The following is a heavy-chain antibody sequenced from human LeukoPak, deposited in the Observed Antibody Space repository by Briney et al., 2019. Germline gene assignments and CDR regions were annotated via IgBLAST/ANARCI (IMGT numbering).Heavy chain of an antibody. J-gene: IGHJ5*02. Sequence: QSGGSLRLSCAVSGFTFSSYEMNWVRQAPGKGLEWVSYISSSGFNIYYADSAKGRFTISRDNAKNSLYLQMNSLRAEDTAVYYCAGQSRLGYCSGGSCYSQPFDPWGQGTLVTVSS. CDR1: GFTFSSYE. CDR2: ISSSGFNI. D-gene: IGHD2-15*01. V-gene: IGHV3-48*03. CDR3: AGQSRLGYCSGGSCYSQPFDP.